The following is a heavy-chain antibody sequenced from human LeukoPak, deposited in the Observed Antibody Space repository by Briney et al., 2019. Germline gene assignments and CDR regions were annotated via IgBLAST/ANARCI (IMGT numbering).Heavy chain of an antibody. D-gene: IGHD3-16*01. CDR1: GFTFSSYA. J-gene: IGHJ4*02. Sequence: GGSLRLSCAASGFTFSSYAMHWVRQAPGKGLEWVAVISYDGSNKHYADSVKGRFTISRDNSKNTLYLQMNSLRPEDTAVYYCAKGYFGGEYWGQGTLVTVSS. CDR2: ISYDGSNK. V-gene: IGHV3-30*04. CDR3: AKGYFGGEY.